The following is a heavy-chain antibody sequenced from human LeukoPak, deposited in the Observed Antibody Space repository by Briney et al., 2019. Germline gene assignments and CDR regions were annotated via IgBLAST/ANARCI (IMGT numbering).Heavy chain of an antibody. J-gene: IGHJ5*01. CDR1: GLTSSDYS. CDR2: INPTSTSI. D-gene: IGHD3-10*01. V-gene: IGHV3-21*01. Sequence: GGSLRLSCVASGLTSSDYSINWVRRAPGKGLEWVSSINPTSTSIYYADAVGGRFTISRDNAKSSLYLQMDSLRAEDTAVYYCVRLRRNSNRSYYYYYYDSWGQGILVTVSS. CDR3: VRLRRNSNRSYYYYYYDS.